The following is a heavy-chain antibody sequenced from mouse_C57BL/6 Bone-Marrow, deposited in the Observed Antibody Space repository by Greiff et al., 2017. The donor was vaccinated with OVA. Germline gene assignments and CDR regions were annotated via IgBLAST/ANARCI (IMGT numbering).Heavy chain of an antibody. CDR2: IDPETGGT. CDR3: TRLALIYYCGSYWYFDV. D-gene: IGHD1-1*01. V-gene: IGHV1-15*01. J-gene: IGHJ1*03. CDR1: GYTFTDYE. Sequence: QVHVKQSGAELVRPGASVTLSCKASGYTFTDYEMHWVKQTPVHGLEWIGAIDPETGGTAYNQKFKGKAILTADKSSSTAYMELRSLTSEDSAVYYCTRLALIYYCGSYWYFDVWGTGTTVTVSS.